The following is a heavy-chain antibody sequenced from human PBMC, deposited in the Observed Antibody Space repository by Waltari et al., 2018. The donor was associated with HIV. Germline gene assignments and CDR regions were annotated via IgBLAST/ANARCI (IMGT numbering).Heavy chain of an antibody. CDR1: GYAFATYD. V-gene: IGHV1-8*01. CDR3: ARGGSASMDV. CDR2: MTPNSGTT. J-gene: IGHJ6*02. Sequence: QVQLVQSGAEVKKPGASVKVSCKASGYAFATYDVNWVRQTTGQGPEWMGWMTPNSGTTVYAQEFQGRFTMTRDTAISTVYMELSSLTSEDTAVYYCARGGSASMDVCGQGTTVTVSS.